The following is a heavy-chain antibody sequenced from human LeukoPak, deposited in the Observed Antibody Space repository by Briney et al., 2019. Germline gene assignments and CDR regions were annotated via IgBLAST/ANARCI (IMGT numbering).Heavy chain of an antibody. CDR1: GGSISSSTYY. D-gene: IGHD2/OR15-2a*01. V-gene: IGHV4-39*07. CDR2: IYYSGST. CDR3: AREGSSPPFSGSFDS. J-gene: IGHJ4*02. Sequence: PSETLSLTCTVSGGSISSSTYYWGWIRQPPGKGLEWVGSIYYSGSTYYNPSLKSRVTISVDKSKNQFSLKLSSVTAADTAVYYCAREGSSPPFSGSFDSWGQGTLVTVSS.